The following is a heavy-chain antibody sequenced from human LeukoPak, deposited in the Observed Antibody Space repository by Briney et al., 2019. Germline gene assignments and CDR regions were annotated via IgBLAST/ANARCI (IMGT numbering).Heavy chain of an antibody. V-gene: IGHV4-34*01. CDR1: GGSFSGYY. J-gene: IGHJ3*02. CDR2: INHSGST. D-gene: IGHD3-16*01. Sequence: SETLSLTCAVYGGSFSGYYWSWIRQPPGKGLEWIGEINHSGSTNYNPSLKSRVTISVDTSKNQFSLKLSSVTAADTAVYYCARPRRGGSRNAFDIWGQGTMVTVSS. CDR3: ARPRRGGSRNAFDI.